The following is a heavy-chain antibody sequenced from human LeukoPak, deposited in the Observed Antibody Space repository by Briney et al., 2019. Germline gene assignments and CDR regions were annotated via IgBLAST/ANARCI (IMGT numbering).Heavy chain of an antibody. V-gene: IGHV4-38-2*02. Sequence: PSETLSLTCTVSGYSISSGYYWGWIRQPPGKGRGWIGIIYHSGSTYYHTSLKRRAPIPVEMSKTQFFLKLRSVAPGDTAVYYCARDREDRSGAFDIWGQGTMVTVSS. CDR1: GYSISSGYY. J-gene: IGHJ3*02. CDR3: ARDREDRSGAFDI. D-gene: IGHD2-15*01. CDR2: IYHSGST.